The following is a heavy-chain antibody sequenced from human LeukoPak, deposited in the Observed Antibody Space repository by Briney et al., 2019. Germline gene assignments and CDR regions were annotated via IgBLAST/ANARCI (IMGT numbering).Heavy chain of an antibody. CDR3: ARHEYSSTWYYFDY. D-gene: IGHD6-6*01. Sequence: SETLSLTRTVSGGSISGSRSYWGWIRQPPGKGLEWIGTIYYSGSTYYNPSLKSRVIISVDTSKNQFSLKLSSVTAADTAVYYCARHEYSSTWYYFDYWGQGTLVTVSS. V-gene: IGHV4-39*01. CDR2: IYYSGST. J-gene: IGHJ4*02. CDR1: GGSISGSRSY.